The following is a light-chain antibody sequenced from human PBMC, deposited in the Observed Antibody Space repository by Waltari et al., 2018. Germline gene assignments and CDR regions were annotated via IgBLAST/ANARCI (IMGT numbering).Light chain of an antibody. CDR1: SSDVGFYNY. CDR3: NSYTGSSSWV. V-gene: IGLV2-14*01. CDR2: DVF. J-gene: IGLJ3*02. Sequence: QSALTQPASVSGSPGQSITISCTGTSSDVGFYNYVPWYQQHPGKAPKLIIYDVFGRPSRVSNRFAGSNSGTPASLTISGLLAEDEADYYCNSYTGSSSWVFGGGTKLTVL.